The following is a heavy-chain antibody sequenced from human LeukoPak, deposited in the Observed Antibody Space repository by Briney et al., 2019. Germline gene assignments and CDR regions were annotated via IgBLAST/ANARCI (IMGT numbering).Heavy chain of an antibody. J-gene: IGHJ4*02. V-gene: IGHV1-2*06. Sequence: ASVKVSCKASGGTFSSYAISWVRQAPGQGLEWMGRINPNSGGTNYAQKFQGRVTMTRDTSISTAYMELSRLRSDDTAVYYCASAVAVAAHWGQGTLVTVSS. CDR2: INPNSGGT. CDR1: GGTFSSYA. D-gene: IGHD6-19*01. CDR3: ASAVAVAAH.